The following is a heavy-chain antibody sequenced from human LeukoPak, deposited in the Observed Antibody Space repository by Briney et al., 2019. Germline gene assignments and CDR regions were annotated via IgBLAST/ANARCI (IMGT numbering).Heavy chain of an antibody. Sequence: ASVKVSCKASGYTFTGYYMHWVRQAPGQGLEWMGWINPNSGGTNYAQKFQGRVTMTRDTSSSTAYMELSRLRSDDTAVYYCAKTGGYSYGYHWFDPWGQGTLVTVSS. V-gene: IGHV1-2*02. CDR1: GYTFTGYY. CDR2: INPNSGGT. J-gene: IGHJ5*02. D-gene: IGHD5-18*01. CDR3: AKTGGYSYGYHWFDP.